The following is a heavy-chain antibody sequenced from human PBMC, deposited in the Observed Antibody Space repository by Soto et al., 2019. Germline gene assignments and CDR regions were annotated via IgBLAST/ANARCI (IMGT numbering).Heavy chain of an antibody. J-gene: IGHJ3*01. Sequence: QVQLVQSGAGVKQPGSSVRVACKPSGGTFSSYAVNWVRQAPGHGLEWMGGNIPIFDTPNYAQKFQGRVSISVDKPTSTVYKELNSLISEDAAIYYCAADMSAAPWTGAFDVWGQGTMVTVSS. D-gene: IGHD6-25*01. CDR2: NIPIFDTP. CDR3: AADMSAAPWTGAFDV. V-gene: IGHV1-69*06. CDR1: GGTFSSYA.